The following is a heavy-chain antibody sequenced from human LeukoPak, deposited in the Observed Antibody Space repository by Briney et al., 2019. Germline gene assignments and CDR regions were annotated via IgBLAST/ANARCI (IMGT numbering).Heavy chain of an antibody. CDR2: VYYSGST. CDR3: ARHRHNGGYSPFDY. CDR1: GGSISSRDYY. V-gene: IGHV4-39*01. J-gene: IGHJ4*02. Sequence: SETLSLTCTVSGGSISSRDYYWGWIRQPPGKGLEWIGSVYYSGSTYYNPSLKSRVTISVDTSKNQFSLNLSSVTAADTAVYFCARHRHNGGYSPFDYWGQGTLVTVSS. D-gene: IGHD3-22*01.